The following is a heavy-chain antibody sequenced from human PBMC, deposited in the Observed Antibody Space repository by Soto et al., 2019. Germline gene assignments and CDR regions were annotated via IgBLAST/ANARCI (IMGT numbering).Heavy chain of an antibody. CDR1: GGSISSAAYY. Sequence: QVQLQESGPGLVKPSQTLSLTYTVSGGSISSAAYYWSWIRQHPGKGLEWIGYISHSGSTYYNPSLKSRVIISVDTSKNQFSLSLTSVTAADTAVYYCAREYTYGSTFFDCWGQGALVTVSS. CDR3: AREYTYGSTFFDC. CDR2: ISHSGST. V-gene: IGHV4-31*03. D-gene: IGHD5-18*01. J-gene: IGHJ4*02.